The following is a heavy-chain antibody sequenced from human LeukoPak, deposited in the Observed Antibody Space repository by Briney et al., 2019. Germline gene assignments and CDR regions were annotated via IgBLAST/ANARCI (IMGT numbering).Heavy chain of an antibody. CDR2: ISASGDSA. D-gene: IGHD6-13*01. Sequence: PGGSLRLSCAASGFTFSSYAMSWVRQAPGEGLEWVSAISASGDSAYYAGSVKGRFTISRDNSKNTLYLQMNGLRAEDTAVYYCAKEGEQRTSSRWSGIDYWGQGALVTVSS. CDR3: AKEGEQRTSSRWSGIDY. J-gene: IGHJ4*02. V-gene: IGHV3-23*01. CDR1: GFTFSSYA.